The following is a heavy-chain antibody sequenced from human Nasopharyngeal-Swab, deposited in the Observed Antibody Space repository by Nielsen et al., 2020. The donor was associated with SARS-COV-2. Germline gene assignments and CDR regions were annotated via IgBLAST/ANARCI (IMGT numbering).Heavy chain of an antibody. J-gene: IGHJ3*02. Sequence: ASVQVSCKASGYTFTSYAMHWVRQAPGQRLEWMGWINAGNGNTKYSQKFQGRVTITRDTSASTAYMELSSLRSEDTAVYYCARARGGNSYDAFDIWGQGTMVTVSS. V-gene: IGHV1-3*01. CDR3: ARARGGNSYDAFDI. CDR2: INAGNGNT. CDR1: GYTFTSYA. D-gene: IGHD4-23*01.